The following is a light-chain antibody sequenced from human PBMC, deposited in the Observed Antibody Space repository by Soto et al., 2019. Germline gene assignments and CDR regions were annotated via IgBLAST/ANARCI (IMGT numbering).Light chain of an antibody. CDR1: QGITSF. J-gene: IGKJ4*01. CDR2: TAS. Sequence: DIQLTQSPSFLSASVGDRVSITCRASQGITSFLACYQQIPGKAPKLLIYTASTLQSGVPPRFSGSGSGTEFTLTISSLQPEDFGTYYCQQLNSYPLTFVGGTRVAIK. CDR3: QQLNSYPLT. V-gene: IGKV1-9*01.